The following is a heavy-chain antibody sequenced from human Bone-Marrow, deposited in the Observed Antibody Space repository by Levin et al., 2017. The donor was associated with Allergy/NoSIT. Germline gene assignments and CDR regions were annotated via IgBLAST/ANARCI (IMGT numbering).Heavy chain of an antibody. J-gene: IGHJ4*02. CDR1: GFSLGTPGVS. CDR3: AHAQMRESFDY. CDR2: IDWDDEK. V-gene: IGHV2-5*02. D-gene: IGHD1-26*01. Sequence: NESGPTLVKPTQTLTLTCAFSGFSLGTPGVSVGWIRQPPGKALEWLALIDWDDEKRYSPSLRTRLTITKDTSKTEILLTMTNMDPVDTATYFCAHAQMRESFDYWGQGILVTVSS.